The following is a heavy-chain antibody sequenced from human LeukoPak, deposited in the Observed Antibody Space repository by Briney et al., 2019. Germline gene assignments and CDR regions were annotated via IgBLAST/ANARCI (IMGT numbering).Heavy chain of an antibody. Sequence: GASVKVSCKASGYTLTTFDINWVRQATGQGLEWMGWMNPSSGSTGYAQKLQDRVSMTRNTSINTAYMELSSLRSEDTAVYYRARSLAGRSYYYYMDAWGNGTTVTVSS. D-gene: IGHD6-6*01. CDR2: MNPSSGST. V-gene: IGHV1-8*01. J-gene: IGHJ6*03. CDR1: GYTLTTFD. CDR3: ARSLAGRSYYYYMDA.